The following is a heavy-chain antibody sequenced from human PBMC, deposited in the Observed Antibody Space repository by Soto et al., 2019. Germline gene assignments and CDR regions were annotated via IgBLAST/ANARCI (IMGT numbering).Heavy chain of an antibody. CDR2: IIPIFGTA. Sequence: QVQLVQSGAEVKKPGSSVKVSCKASGGTFSSYAISWVRQAPGQGLEWMGGIIPIFGTANYAQKFQGRVTITADESTSTAYMELSSLRSEDTAVYYCARGLPGARLPIYYYYGMDVWGQGTKVTVSS. CDR3: ARGLPGARLPIYYYYGMDV. D-gene: IGHD2-15*01. J-gene: IGHJ6*02. V-gene: IGHV1-69*01. CDR1: GGTFSSYA.